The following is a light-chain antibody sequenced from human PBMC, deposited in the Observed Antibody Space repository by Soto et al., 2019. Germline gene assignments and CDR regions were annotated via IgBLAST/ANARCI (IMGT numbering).Light chain of an antibody. V-gene: IGKV3-11*01. Sequence: EIVMTQSPATLSVSLGERATLAYTASQSVSSNLAWYQQKPGQAPRLIIYGASNRANGIPARFSGSGSGTEFTLTINNLEPEDLAVYDGQQRSVWPPIPFGQGTRLEIK. J-gene: IGKJ5*01. CDR2: GAS. CDR3: QQRSVWPPIP. CDR1: QSVSSN.